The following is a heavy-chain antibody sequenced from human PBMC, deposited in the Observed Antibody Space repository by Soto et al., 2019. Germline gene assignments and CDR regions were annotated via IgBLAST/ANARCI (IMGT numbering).Heavy chain of an antibody. D-gene: IGHD3-10*01. CDR1: GYTFTSYY. CDR2: INPSGGST. J-gene: IGHJ4*02. Sequence: QVQLVQSGAEVKKPGASVKVSCKASGYTFTSYYMHWVRQAPGQVLEWMGIINPSGGSTSYAQKLQGRVPMTRDTSTRTVYMELSSRRSGDPSVYYCAGGPGKVSNYWGQGTLVTVSS. V-gene: IGHV1-46*04. CDR3: AGGPGKVSNY.